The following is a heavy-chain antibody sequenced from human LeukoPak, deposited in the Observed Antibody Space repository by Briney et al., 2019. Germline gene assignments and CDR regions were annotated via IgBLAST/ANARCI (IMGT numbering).Heavy chain of an antibody. V-gene: IGHV4-59*01. J-gene: IGHJ5*02. CDR1: GGSINNYY. D-gene: IGHD2-2*01. Sequence: TLSLTCTVSGGSINNYYWSWIRQPPGKGLEWIGYIYYSGSTNYNPSLKSRVTISVDTSKNQFSLKLSSVTAADTAVYYCARHQYQLLLAWFDPWGQGTLVTVSS. CDR3: ARHQYQLLLAWFDP. CDR2: IYYSGST.